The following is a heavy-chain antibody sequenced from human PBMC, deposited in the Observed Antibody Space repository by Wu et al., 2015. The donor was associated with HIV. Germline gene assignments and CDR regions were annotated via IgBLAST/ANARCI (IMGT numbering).Heavy chain of an antibody. Sequence: QVQLVQSGAEVKKAGASVKVSCEASGYTFSSFDIHWVRQSSGQGFEWMGWMNTKNGDTHYSTKFRGRVTMTGSSAISTAYLEMNSLRSEDTAVYYCATRYSSYDLGAFNVWGQGTMVTVSS. CDR3: ATRYSSYDLGAFNV. J-gene: IGHJ3*01. CDR2: MNTKNGDT. CDR1: GYTFSSFD. D-gene: IGHD5-12*01. V-gene: IGHV1-8*01.